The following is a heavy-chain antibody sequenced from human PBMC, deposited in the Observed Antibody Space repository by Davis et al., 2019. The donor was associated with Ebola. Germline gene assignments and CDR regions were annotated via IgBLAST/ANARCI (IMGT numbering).Heavy chain of an antibody. CDR2: VSYDGINK. CDR3: VTTDCSGGSCYPYFYAMDV. V-gene: IGHV3-30-3*01. CDR1: GIGFSSYA. J-gene: IGHJ6*02. D-gene: IGHD2-15*01. Sequence: GGSLRLSCAAEGIGFSSYAMHWVRQAPGKGLEWVATVSYDGINKDYADSVQGRFTISRDKSKKTLSLQMNDLRAADTAVYYCVTTDCSGGSCYPYFYAMDVWGQGTTVTVSS.